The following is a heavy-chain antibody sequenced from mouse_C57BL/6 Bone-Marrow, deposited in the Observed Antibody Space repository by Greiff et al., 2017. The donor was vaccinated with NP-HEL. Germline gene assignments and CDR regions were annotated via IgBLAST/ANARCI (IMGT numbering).Heavy chain of an antibody. CDR3: ARDYYGSSYVDWYFDV. CDR1: GFTFSDFY. Sequence: DVKLVESGGGLVQSGRSLRLSCATSGFTFSDFYMEWVRQAPGKGLEWIAASRNKANDYTTEYSASVKGRFIVSRDTSQSILYLQMNALRAEDTAIYYCARDYYGSSYVDWYFDVWGTGTTVTVSS. J-gene: IGHJ1*03. CDR2: SRNKANDYTT. V-gene: IGHV7-1*01. D-gene: IGHD1-1*01.